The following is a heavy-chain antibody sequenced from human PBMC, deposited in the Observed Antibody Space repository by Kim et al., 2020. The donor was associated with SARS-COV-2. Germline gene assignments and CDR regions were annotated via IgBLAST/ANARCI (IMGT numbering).Heavy chain of an antibody. V-gene: IGHV5-10-1*01. D-gene: IGHD6-19*01. Sequence: YSPSFQGHVTISGDKSIRTAYLQWSSLKASDTAMYYCARNSGGPYYGMDVWGQGTTVTVSS. CDR3: ARNSGGPYYGMDV. J-gene: IGHJ6*02.